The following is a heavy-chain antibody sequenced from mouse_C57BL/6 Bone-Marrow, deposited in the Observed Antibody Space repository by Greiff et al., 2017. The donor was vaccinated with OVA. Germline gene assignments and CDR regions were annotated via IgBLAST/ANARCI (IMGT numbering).Heavy chain of an antibody. D-gene: IGHD1-1*01. CDR3: AGDEYYGGSYTWFAD. J-gene: IGHJ3*01. Sequence: EVMLVESGGGLVKPGGSLKLSCAASGFTFSSYAMSWVRQTPEKRLEWVATISTGGSYTYYPDTVKGRFTISRDNANNKLYLHMGHLKSEDTAMYYCAGDEYYGGSYTWFADWGQGTLVTVSA. CDR2: ISTGGSYT. CDR1: GFTFSSYA. V-gene: IGHV5-4*01.